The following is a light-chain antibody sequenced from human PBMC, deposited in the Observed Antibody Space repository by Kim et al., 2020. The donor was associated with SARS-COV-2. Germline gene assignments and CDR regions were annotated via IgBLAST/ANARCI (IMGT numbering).Light chain of an antibody. CDR3: QQSSFFPLT. V-gene: IGKV1-12*01. J-gene: IGKJ4*01. Sequence: ASVGGRVTITCRASQSNSNWLVWYQQKPGKAPKVLISDVSRLQSGVPSRFRGSGFGTEFTLTISSLQPDDFATYYCQQSSFFPLTFGGGTKVDIK. CDR1: QSNSNW. CDR2: DVS.